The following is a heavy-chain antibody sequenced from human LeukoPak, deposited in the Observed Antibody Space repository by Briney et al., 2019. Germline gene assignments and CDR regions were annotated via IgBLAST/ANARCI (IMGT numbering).Heavy chain of an antibody. J-gene: IGHJ4*02. CDR3: ARKYSSGWKHIDH. CDR1: GGSFSGYY. D-gene: IGHD6-19*01. V-gene: IGHV4-34*01. Sequence: PSETLSLTCADYGGSFSGYYWSWIRQPPGKGLEWIGEINHSGSTNYNPSLKSRVTISVDTSKNQFSLKLSSVTAADTAVYYCARKYSSGWKHIDHWGQGTLVTVSS. CDR2: INHSGST.